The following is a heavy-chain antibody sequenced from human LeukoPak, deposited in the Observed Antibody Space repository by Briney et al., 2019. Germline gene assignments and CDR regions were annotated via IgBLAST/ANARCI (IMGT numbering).Heavy chain of an antibody. V-gene: IGHV4-59*08. CDR3: ARSVRYFGQIDY. Sequence: SETLSLTCTVSGGSISSYYWSWIRQPPGKGLEWIGYTYYSGSTIYNPSLESRVAISVDTSQNQFSLKLTSVTAADTAVYYCARSVRYFGQIDYWGQGTLVTVSS. CDR2: TYYSGST. CDR1: GGSISSYY. J-gene: IGHJ4*02. D-gene: IGHD1-1*01.